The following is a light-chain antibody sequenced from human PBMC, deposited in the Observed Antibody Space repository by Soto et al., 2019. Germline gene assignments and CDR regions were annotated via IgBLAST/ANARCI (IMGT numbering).Light chain of an antibody. J-gene: IGKJ3*01. CDR3: QQYNSYSGT. V-gene: IGKV1-5*03. Sequence: DIQMTQSPSTLSASVGDRVTITCRASQRISNWLAWYQQKPGKAPKLVIYRASTLESVVPSRFSGSGSGTEFTLTISSRQPDDFATYFCQQYNSYSGTFGPGTKVDIK. CDR1: QRISNW. CDR2: RAS.